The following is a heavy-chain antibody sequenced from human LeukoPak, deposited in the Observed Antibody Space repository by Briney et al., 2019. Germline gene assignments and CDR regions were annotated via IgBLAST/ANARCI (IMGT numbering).Heavy chain of an antibody. CDR3: ARYLVGRSYRYFDY. D-gene: IGHD1-26*01. CDR1: GVSIGTFY. Sequence: SETLSLTCTVSGVSIGTFYWSWIRQPPGKGLDWIGYIYNSGRTNYNPSLKSRVTISVDTSKNRFSLKLSSVTAADTAVYYCARYLVGRSYRYFDYWGQGTLVTVSS. CDR2: IYNSGRT. J-gene: IGHJ4*02. V-gene: IGHV4-59*01.